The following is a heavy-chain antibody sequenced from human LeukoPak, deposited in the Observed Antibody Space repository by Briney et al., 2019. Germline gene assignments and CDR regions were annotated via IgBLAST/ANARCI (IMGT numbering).Heavy chain of an antibody. CDR3: AREGRYFDWLPRYYFDY. Sequence: GGSLRLSCAASGFTFSSYGMHWVRQAPGKGLEWVAVISYDGSNKYYADSVKGRFTISRDNSKNTLYLQMNSLRAEDTAVYYCAREGRYFDWLPRYYFDYWGQGTLVTVSS. V-gene: IGHV3-30*03. CDR2: ISYDGSNK. J-gene: IGHJ4*02. D-gene: IGHD3-9*01. CDR1: GFTFSSYG.